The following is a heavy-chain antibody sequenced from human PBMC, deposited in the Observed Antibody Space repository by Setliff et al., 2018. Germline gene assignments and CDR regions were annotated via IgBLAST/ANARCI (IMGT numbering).Heavy chain of an antibody. J-gene: IGHJ4*02. CDR3: ARGRNIAARLLDS. CDR2: INYSGIT. Sequence: SETLSLTCSVSGDSISSSSYYWGWIRQPPGKGPEWIGSINYSGITYYSPSLKSRVIVSVDTSKNQFSLKLSSVTAADTAVYYCARGRNIAARLLDSWGQGTLVTVSS. CDR1: GDSISSSSYY. D-gene: IGHD6-6*01. V-gene: IGHV4-39*02.